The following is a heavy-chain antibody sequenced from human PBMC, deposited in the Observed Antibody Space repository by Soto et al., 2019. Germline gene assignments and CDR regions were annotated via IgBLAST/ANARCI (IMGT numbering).Heavy chain of an antibody. CDR2: IIPIFGTA. D-gene: IGHD3-3*01. CDR1: GGTFSSYA. V-gene: IGHV1-69*13. J-gene: IGHJ5*02. Sequence: ASVKVSCKASGGTFSSYAISWVRQAPGQGLEWMGGIIPIFGTANYAQKFQGRVTITADESTSTAYMELSSLRSEDTAVYYCARDLVPTGFWSESGWFDPWGQGTLVTVSS. CDR3: ARDLVPTGFWSESGWFDP.